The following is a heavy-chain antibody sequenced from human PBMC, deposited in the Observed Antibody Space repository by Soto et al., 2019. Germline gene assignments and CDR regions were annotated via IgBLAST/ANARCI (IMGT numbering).Heavy chain of an antibody. J-gene: IGHJ4*02. V-gene: IGHV4-59*01. CDR2: IYYSGST. D-gene: IGHD3-3*01. Sequence: SETLSLTCTVSGGSISSYYWSWIRQPPGKGLEWIGYIYYSGSTNYNPSLKSRVTISVDTSKNQFSLKLSSVTAADTAVYYCARGIGPYDFWSGYQPQFDYWGQGTLVTVS. CDR1: GGSISSYY. CDR3: ARGIGPYDFWSGYQPQFDY.